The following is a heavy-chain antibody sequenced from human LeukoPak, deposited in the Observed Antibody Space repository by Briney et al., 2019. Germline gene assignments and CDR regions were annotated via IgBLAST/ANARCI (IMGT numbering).Heavy chain of an antibody. CDR1: GGSISSYY. D-gene: IGHD2-15*01. CDR2: IYTSGST. V-gene: IGHV4-4*07. CDR3: ARDLSGCSGGSCRAAYYYYYMDV. Sequence: PSETLPLTCTVSGGSISSYYWSWIRQPAGKGLEWIGRIYTSGSTNYNPSLKSRITISVDKSKNQFSLKLSSVTAADTAVYYCARDLSGCSGGSCRAAYYYYYMDVWGKGTTVTVSS. J-gene: IGHJ6*03.